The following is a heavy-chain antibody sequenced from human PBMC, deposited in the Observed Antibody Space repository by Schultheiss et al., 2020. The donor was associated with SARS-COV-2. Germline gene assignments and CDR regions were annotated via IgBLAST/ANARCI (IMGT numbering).Heavy chain of an antibody. Sequence: SETLSLTCTVSGGSISSYYWSWIRQPPGKGLEWIGYIYYSGSTNYNPSLKSRVTISVDTSKNQFSLKLSSVTAADTAVYYCARDSGYCSGGSCMDVWGQGTTVTVSS. CDR3: ARDSGYCSGGSCMDV. J-gene: IGHJ6*02. D-gene: IGHD2-15*01. CDR2: IYYSGST. CDR1: GGSISSYY. V-gene: IGHV4-59*12.